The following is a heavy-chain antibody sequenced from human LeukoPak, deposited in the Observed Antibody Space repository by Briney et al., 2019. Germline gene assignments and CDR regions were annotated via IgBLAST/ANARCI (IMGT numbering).Heavy chain of an antibody. Sequence: GGSLRLSCAASGFTFSSYWMTWVRQAPGKGLEWVANIKHNGDELNYVDSVEDRFTISRDNAKTSLYLHMTSLRAEDTAVYSCARELCTFDSWGQGTLVTVSS. CDR2: IKHNGDEL. J-gene: IGHJ4*02. CDR1: GFTFSSYW. CDR3: ARELCTFDS. V-gene: IGHV3-7*01. D-gene: IGHD3-16*01.